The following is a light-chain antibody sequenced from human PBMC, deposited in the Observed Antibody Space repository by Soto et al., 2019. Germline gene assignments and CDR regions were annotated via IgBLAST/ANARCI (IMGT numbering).Light chain of an antibody. CDR1: SSDVGGYNY. J-gene: IGLJ1*01. Sequence: QSALTQPASVSGSPGQSITISCTGTSSDVGGYNYVSWYQQHPGKAPKLMMYEVSNRPSGVSNRFSGSKSGNTAYLTISGLQSEDEAEYYCNSYTISSTFVFGTGTKVTVL. CDR2: EVS. CDR3: NSYTISSTFV. V-gene: IGLV2-14*01.